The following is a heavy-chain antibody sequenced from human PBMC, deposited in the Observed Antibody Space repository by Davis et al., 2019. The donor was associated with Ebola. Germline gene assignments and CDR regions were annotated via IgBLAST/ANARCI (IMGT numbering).Heavy chain of an antibody. V-gene: IGHV6-1*01. CDR3: ARGWTRTGFDV. J-gene: IGHJ4*02. CDR2: TYYSSSKWYN. Sequence: HSQTLSLTCAISGDSVFGKNGAWNWIRQSPSRGLEWLGRTYYSSSKWYNDYAVSVKSRITINPDTSKNQVSLHLNSVTPEDTAVYYCARGWTRTGFDVWGQGIQVTVSS. D-gene: IGHD6-19*01. CDR1: GDSVFGKNGA.